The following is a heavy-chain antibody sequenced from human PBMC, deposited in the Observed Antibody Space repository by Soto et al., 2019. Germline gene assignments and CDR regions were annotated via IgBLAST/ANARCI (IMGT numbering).Heavy chain of an antibody. Sequence: SETLSLTCTVSGGSISSYYWSWIRQPPGKGLEWIGYIYYSGSTNYNPSLKSRVTISVDTSKNQFSLKLSSVTAADTAVYYCARGAWLELPNWFDPWGQGTLVTVSS. CDR2: IYYSGST. D-gene: IGHD1-7*01. J-gene: IGHJ5*02. V-gene: IGHV4-59*01. CDR3: ARGAWLELPNWFDP. CDR1: GGSISSYY.